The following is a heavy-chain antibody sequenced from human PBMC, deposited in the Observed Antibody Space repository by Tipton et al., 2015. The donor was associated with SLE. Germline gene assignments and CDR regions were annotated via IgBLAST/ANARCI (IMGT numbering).Heavy chain of an antibody. Sequence: LRLSCTVSGGSISSGNYYWTWIRQHPGKGLEWIGYIYDTETTYYNPSLKSRVTISVDTSKNQFSLELGSVTAADTAVYFCARGFAVPGTDDWGQGKLVTVSS. D-gene: IGHD6-19*01. CDR2: IYDTETT. J-gene: IGHJ4*02. CDR3: ARGFAVPGTDD. CDR1: GGSISSGNYY. V-gene: IGHV4-30-4*01.